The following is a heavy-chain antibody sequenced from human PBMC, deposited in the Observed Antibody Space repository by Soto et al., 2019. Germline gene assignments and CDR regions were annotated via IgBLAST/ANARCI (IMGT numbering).Heavy chain of an antibody. CDR3: AGIYSGSPGGTLRY. CDR2: IYYSGST. CDR1: GGSISSGGYY. D-gene: IGHD1-26*01. J-gene: IGHJ4*02. V-gene: IGHV4-31*01. Sequence: QVQLQESGPGLVKPSQTLSLTCTVSGGSISSGGYYWSWIRQHPGKGLEWIGYIYYSGSTYYNPALKSPVTISVDTSKNQSSLKLSSVTAADTAVYYCAGIYSGSPGGTLRYWGQGTLVTVSS.